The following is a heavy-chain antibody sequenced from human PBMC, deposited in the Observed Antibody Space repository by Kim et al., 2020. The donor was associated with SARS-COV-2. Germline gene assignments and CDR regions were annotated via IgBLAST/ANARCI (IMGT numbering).Heavy chain of an antibody. CDR1: GGSISSGDYY. J-gene: IGHJ4*02. D-gene: IGHD2-21*02. CDR2: IYYTGST. CDR3: ARGPPIGGGDCFWH. V-gene: IGHV4-30-4*01. Sequence: SETLSLTCTVSGGSISSGDYYWGWIRQPPGKGLEWIGYIYYTGSTHYNPSLNSRVTISMDTSKNQFSLKLSSVTAADTAVYYCARGPPIGGGDCFWHWGQGTLVTVSS.